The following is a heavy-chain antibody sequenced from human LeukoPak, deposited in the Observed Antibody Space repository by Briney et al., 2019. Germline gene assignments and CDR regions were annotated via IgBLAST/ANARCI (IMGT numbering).Heavy chain of an antibody. J-gene: IGHJ3*02. Sequence: GGSVRLSCAASGFTFSSYAMHWVRQAPGKGLEWVAVISYDGSNKYYADSVKGRFTISRDNSKNTLYLQMNSLRAEDTAVYYCAKDGSAYYDFWSGSGAFDIWGQGTMVTVSS. CDR1: GFTFSSYA. CDR2: ISYDGSNK. CDR3: AKDGSAYYDFWSGSGAFDI. D-gene: IGHD3-3*01. V-gene: IGHV3-30-3*01.